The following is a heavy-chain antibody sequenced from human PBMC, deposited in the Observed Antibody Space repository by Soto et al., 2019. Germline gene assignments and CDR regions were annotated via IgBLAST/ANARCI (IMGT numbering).Heavy chain of an antibody. V-gene: IGHV3-21*06. CDR2: ISGSSYYI. CDR1: GFSFSEYS. Sequence: EVQLVESGGGLVKPGGSLRLSCAASGFSFSEYSMTWVRQAPGKGLEWVSSISGSSYYIYYADSVKGRFTVSRDNDKNSLYLQMTSLRVDETAVYYCARPRGGAGDFWGQGTLVTVSA. CDR3: ARPRGGAGDF. D-gene: IGHD2-21*01. J-gene: IGHJ1*01.